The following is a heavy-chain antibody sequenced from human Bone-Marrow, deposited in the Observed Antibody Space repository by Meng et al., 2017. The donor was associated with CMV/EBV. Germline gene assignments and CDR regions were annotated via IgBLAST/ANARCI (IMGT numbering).Heavy chain of an antibody. CDR2: ISYDGSNK. D-gene: IGHD6-6*01. Sequence: GGSLRLSCAASGFTFSSYAMHWVRQAPGKGLEWVAVISYDGSNKYYADSVKGRFTISRDNAKNSLYLQMNSLRAEDTALYYCAKDWAYSSSSGYYYYGMDVWGQGTTVTVSS. V-gene: IGHV3-30*04. CDR1: GFTFSSYA. CDR3: AKDWAYSSSSGYYYYGMDV. J-gene: IGHJ6*02.